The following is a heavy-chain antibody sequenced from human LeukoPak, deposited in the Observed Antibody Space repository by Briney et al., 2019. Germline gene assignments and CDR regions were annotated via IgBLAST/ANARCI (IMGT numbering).Heavy chain of an antibody. CDR2: IYYSGST. CDR3: ASAPHIMYGAFDY. V-gene: IGHV4-39*01. Sequence: SETLSLTCTVSGGSISSSSYYWGWIRQPPGKGLEWIGSIYYSGSTYYNPSLKSRVTISVDTSKNQFSLQLSSVTAADTAVYYCASAPHIMYGAFDYWGQKTLITVSS. J-gene: IGHJ4*01. CDR1: GGSISSSSYY. D-gene: IGHD1-26*01.